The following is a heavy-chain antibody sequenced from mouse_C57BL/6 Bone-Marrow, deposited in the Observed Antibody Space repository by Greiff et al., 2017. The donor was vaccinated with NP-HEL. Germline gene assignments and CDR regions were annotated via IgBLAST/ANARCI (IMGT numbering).Heavy chain of an antibody. V-gene: IGHV5-4*01. D-gene: IGHD1-1*01. J-gene: IGHJ2*01. CDR3: AREDTTVVAIDY. CDR2: ISDGGSYT. CDR1: GFTFSSYA. Sequence: DVKLVESGGGLVKPGGSLKLSCAASGFTFSSYAMSWVRQTPEKKLEWVATISDGGSYTYYTDNVKGRFTISRDNAKNNLYLQMSHLKSEDTAMYYCAREDTTVVAIDYWGQGTTLTVSS.